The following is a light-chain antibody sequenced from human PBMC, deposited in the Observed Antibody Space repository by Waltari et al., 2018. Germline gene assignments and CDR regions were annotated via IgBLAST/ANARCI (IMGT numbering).Light chain of an antibody. J-gene: IGKJ5*01. CDR1: KNILYSSNNMNF. CDR3: QQYYSAPIT. CDR2: WAS. V-gene: IGKV4-1*01. Sequence: EIVMTQSPDSLAVSLGERDTFNCKSSKNILYSSNNMNFLAWYQQKPGQPPKLLISWASTRESGAPDRFSGSGSGTDFTLTISSLQAEDVAVYYCQQYYSAPITFGQGTRLEIK.